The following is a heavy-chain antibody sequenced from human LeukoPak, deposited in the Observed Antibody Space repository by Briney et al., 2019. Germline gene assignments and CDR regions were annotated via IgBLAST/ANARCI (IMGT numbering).Heavy chain of an antibody. D-gene: IGHD1-1*01. CDR1: GGSISNSY. CDR3: ASHGTGTDY. Sequence: SETLSLTCTVSGGSISNSYWGWIRQPPGKGLEWIGSIYYSGSTYYNPSLKSRATISVDTSKNQFSLKLSSVTAADTAVYYCASHGTGTDYWGQGTLVTVSS. CDR2: IYYSGST. J-gene: IGHJ4*02. V-gene: IGHV4-39*07.